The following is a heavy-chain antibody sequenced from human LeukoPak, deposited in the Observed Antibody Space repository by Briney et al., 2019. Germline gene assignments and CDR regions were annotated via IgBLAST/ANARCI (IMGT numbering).Heavy chain of an antibody. D-gene: IGHD6-13*01. V-gene: IGHV3-21*01. Sequence: GGSLRLSCAASGFTFSSYSMNWVRQAPGKGLEWVSSISSSSSYIYYADSVKGRFTISRDNAKNSLYLQMNSLRAEDTAVYYCARDPDNLRAAAGPYYFDYWGQGTLVTVSS. CDR2: ISSSSSYI. CDR1: GFTFSSYS. CDR3: ARDPDNLRAAAGPYYFDY. J-gene: IGHJ4*02.